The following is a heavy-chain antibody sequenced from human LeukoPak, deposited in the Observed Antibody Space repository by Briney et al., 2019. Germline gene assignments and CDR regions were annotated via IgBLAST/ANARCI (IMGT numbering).Heavy chain of an antibody. Sequence: PSETLSLTCTVSGGSISSSTYYWGWIRQPPGKGLEWIGSIYYSGSTYYNPSLKSRVTISVDTSKNQFSLKLTSVTAADTAVYYCARPRKGSNNYFDYRGQGTLATVSS. CDR1: GGSISSSTYY. CDR3: ARPRKGSNNYFDY. D-gene: IGHD3-10*01. V-gene: IGHV4-39*01. CDR2: IYYSGST. J-gene: IGHJ4*02.